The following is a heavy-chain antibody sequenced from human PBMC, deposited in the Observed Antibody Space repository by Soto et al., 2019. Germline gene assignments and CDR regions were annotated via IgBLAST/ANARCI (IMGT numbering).Heavy chain of an antibody. CDR2: MNPNSGNT. D-gene: IGHD3-10*01. CDR1: GYTFTSYD. V-gene: IGHV1-8*01. J-gene: IGHJ6*03. Sequence: GASVKVSCKASGYTFTSYDINWVRQATGQGLEWMGWMNPNSGNTGYAQKFQGRVTMTRNTSISTAYMELSSLRSEDTAVYYCARGRGQYYYYYYMDVWGKRTTVTVSS. CDR3: ARGRGQYYYYYYMDV.